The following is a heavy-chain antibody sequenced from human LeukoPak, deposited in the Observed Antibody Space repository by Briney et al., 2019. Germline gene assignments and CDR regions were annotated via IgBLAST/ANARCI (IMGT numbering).Heavy chain of an antibody. CDR2: IYYSGST. Sequence: SETLSLTCTVSGGSVNSYYWSWIRQPPGKGLEWIAYIYYSGSTNYNPSLKSRVTISVDTSKNQFSLKLSSVTAADTAVYFCARNNYVTHFYGLDVWGQGTTVTVSS. V-gene: IGHV4-59*02. J-gene: IGHJ6*02. CDR3: ARNNYVTHFYGLDV. CDR1: GGSVNSYY. D-gene: IGHD4-11*01.